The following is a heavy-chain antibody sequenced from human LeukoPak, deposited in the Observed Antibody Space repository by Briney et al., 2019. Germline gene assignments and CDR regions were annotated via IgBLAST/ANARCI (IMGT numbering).Heavy chain of an antibody. Sequence: GGSLRLSCAASGFSFSSYEMNWVRQAPGKGLGWVSYISGSGITIRYADSVKGRFTISRDNARNSVYLQMNSLRAEDTAVYYCARDPDYYDSSGYYGRTFDIWGQGTMVTVSS. CDR1: GFSFSSYE. CDR3: ARDPDYYDSSGYYGRTFDI. J-gene: IGHJ3*02. V-gene: IGHV3-48*03. D-gene: IGHD3-22*01. CDR2: ISGSGITI.